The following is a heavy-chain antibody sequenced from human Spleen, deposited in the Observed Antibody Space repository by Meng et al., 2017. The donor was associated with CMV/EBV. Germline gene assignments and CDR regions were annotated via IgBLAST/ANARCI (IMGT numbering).Heavy chain of an antibody. J-gene: IGHJ4*02. D-gene: IGHD2-2*03. Sequence: GGSLRLSCAASGFTFSSYAMSWVRQAPGKGLEWVSGISGSGGYTNNADSVKGRFAISRDNSKNTLYLQMSSLRAEDTAVYYCAKWGTGYCSSTSCSYFDYWGQGTLVTVSS. CDR3: AKWGTGYCSSTSCSYFDY. CDR1: GFTFSSYA. V-gene: IGHV3-23*01. CDR2: ISGSGGYT.